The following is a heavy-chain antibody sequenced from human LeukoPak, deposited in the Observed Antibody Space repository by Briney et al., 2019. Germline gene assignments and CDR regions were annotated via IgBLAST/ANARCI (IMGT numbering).Heavy chain of an antibody. CDR3: ARQSGGGHQFISDC. J-gene: IGHJ4*02. D-gene: IGHD2-15*01. V-gene: IGHV5-51*01. Sequence: GESLNFSCKASEFSFNRYWIAWVRQMPGKGLEWMGVIFPDDSDSRYSPSFQGQVTISADMSIDTVFLHWSSLRASDTAIYYCARQSGGGHQFISDCWGQGTQVTVSS. CDR2: IFPDDSDS. CDR1: EFSFNRYW.